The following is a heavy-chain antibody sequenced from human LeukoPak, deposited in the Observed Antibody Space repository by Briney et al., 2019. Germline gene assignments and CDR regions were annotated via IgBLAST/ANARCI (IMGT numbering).Heavy chain of an antibody. Sequence: GGSLRLSCAASGFIFNTYVMHWVRQAPGKGLEWLAFIRYDGSNKNYADSVKGRFTISRDNTKNSLYLQMNSPRAEDTAVHYCARDMDVWGKGTTVTISS. CDR1: GFIFNTYV. J-gene: IGHJ6*03. CDR3: ARDMDV. CDR2: IRYDGSNK. V-gene: IGHV3-30*02.